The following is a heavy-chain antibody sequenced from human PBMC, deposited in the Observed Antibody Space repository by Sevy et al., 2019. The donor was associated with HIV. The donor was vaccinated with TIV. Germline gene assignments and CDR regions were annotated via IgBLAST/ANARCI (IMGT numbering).Heavy chain of an antibody. D-gene: IGHD2-2*01. CDR2: INPNSGGT. Sequence: ASVKVSCKASGYTFTGYYMHWVRQAPGQGLEWMGRINPNSGGTNYAQKFQGGVTMTRDTSISTAYMELSRLRSDDTAVYYCARDWDCSSTSCYLLYYYDSSDSDAFDIWGQGTMVTVSS. V-gene: IGHV1-2*06. CDR3: ARDWDCSSTSCYLLYYYDSSDSDAFDI. CDR1: GYTFTGYY. J-gene: IGHJ3*02.